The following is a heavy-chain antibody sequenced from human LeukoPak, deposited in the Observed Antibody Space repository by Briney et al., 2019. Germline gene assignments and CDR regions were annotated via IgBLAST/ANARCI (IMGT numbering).Heavy chain of an antibody. J-gene: IGHJ4*02. D-gene: IGHD2-15*01. CDR3: APSVRSGGSYYFDY. CDR1: GDSLTKYY. CDR2: INPNDGST. Sequence: GASVKVSCKASGDSLTKYYIHWVRQAPGQGLEWMGIINPNDGSTTYTQKFQGRVTMTTDTSTSTVNMELSSLRSEDTAVYYCAPSVRSGGSYYFDYWGQGTLVTVSS. V-gene: IGHV1-46*01.